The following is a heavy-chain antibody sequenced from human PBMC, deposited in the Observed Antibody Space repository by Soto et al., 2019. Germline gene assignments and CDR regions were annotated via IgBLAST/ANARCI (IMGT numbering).Heavy chain of an antibody. J-gene: IGHJ5*02. CDR3: ARVLEVAGGFDP. D-gene: IGHD2-15*01. Sequence: PWETLSLTCSVSAGSISNYHWSWIRQPPGKGLEWIGYIFYTGKTNYNPSLKSRVTISLDTSKNQFSLRLDSVTAADTAVYYCARVLEVAGGFDPWGQGTLVTVSS. V-gene: IGHV4-59*01. CDR2: IFYTGKT. CDR1: AGSISNYH.